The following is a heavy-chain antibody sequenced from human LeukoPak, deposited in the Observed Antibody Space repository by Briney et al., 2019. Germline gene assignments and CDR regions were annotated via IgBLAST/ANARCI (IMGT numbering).Heavy chain of an antibody. CDR1: GFTFSSYS. D-gene: IGHD6-13*01. J-gene: IGHJ4*02. V-gene: IGHV3-21*01. CDR2: ISSSSSYI. CDR3: ARHSSSWYDYYFDY. Sequence: GGSLRLSCAASGFTFSSYSMNWVRQAPGKGLEWVSSISSSSSYIYYADSVKGRFTISRDNAKNSLYLQMNSLRAEDTAVYYCARHSSSWYDYYFDYWGQGTLVTVSS.